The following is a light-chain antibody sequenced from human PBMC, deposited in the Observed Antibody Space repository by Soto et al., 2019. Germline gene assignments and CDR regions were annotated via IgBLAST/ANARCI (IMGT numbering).Light chain of an antibody. CDR2: EVI. V-gene: IGLV2-14*01. CDR1: RSDVGSYDY. Sequence: QSALTQPASVSGSPGQSITISCTGTRSDVGSYDYVSWYQQYPGKAPKLIIYEVINRPSGVSNRFSGSKSGNTASLTISGLLAEDEADYYYSSYTGTNWLFGGGTKLTVL. J-gene: IGLJ3*02. CDR3: SSYTGTNWL.